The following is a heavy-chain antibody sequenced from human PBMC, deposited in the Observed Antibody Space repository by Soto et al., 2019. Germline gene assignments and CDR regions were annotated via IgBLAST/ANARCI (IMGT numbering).Heavy chain of an antibody. CDR1: GFAFSDYC. CDR3: ANKVHGPLGE. J-gene: IGHJ4*02. D-gene: IGHD3-16*01. V-gene: IGHV3-74*01. Sequence: QLGGALRLSFSASGFAFSDYCRHWVRPPPGKGLVWVSHISGDGSNTRYADSVKGRFTISRDNAKDTLYLQMNSLRAEDTAVYYCANKVHGPLGEWGQVSLFTFSS. CDR2: ISGDGSNT.